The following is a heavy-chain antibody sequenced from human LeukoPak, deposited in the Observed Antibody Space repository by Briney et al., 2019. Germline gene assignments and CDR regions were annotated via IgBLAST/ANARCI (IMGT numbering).Heavy chain of an antibody. V-gene: IGHV3-74*01. Sequence: GGSLRLSCAASGFTFSTYWMHWVRQAPGKGLVWVSRIKSDGSTNYADSVKGRFTISRGNAKNTVSLQMNSLRPEDTGVYYRHWGQGTLVTVSS. CDR2: IKSDGST. CDR3: H. J-gene: IGHJ1*01. CDR1: GFTFSTYW.